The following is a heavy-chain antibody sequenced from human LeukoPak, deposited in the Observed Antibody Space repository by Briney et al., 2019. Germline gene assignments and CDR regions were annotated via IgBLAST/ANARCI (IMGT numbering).Heavy chain of an antibody. V-gene: IGHV3-21*01. J-gene: IGHJ3*02. CDR2: ISSSSSYI. D-gene: IGHD3-3*01. Sequence: TGGSLRLSCAASGFTFSSYSMNWVRQAPGKGLEWVSSISSSSSYIYYADSMKGRFTISRDNAKKSLYLQMNSLRAEDTAVYYCARGDPDISFGVAGEAFDIWGQGTMVTVSS. CDR3: ARGDPDISFGVAGEAFDI. CDR1: GFTFSSYS.